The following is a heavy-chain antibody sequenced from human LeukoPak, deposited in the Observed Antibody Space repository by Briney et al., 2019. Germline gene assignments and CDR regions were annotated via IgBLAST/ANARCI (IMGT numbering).Heavy chain of an antibody. CDR1: GFTFSSYD. V-gene: IGHV3-23*01. Sequence: GGSLRLSCAASGFTFSSYDMSWVRQAPGKGLEWVSAISGSGGGTYYADSVKGRFTISRDNSKNTLYLQMNSLRAEDTAVYYCAKDHAATHYYFDYWGQGTLVTVSS. CDR2: ISGSGGGT. D-gene: IGHD6-13*01. CDR3: AKDHAATHYYFDY. J-gene: IGHJ4*02.